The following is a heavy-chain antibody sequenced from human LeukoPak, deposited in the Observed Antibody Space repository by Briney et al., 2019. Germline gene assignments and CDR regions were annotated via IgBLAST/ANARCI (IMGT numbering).Heavy chain of an antibody. Sequence: GGSLRLSCAASGFTFSSYSMNWVRQAPGKGLEWVSSISSSSSYIYYADSVKGRFTISRDNAKNSLYLQMNSLRAEDTAVYYCARDGAWGSYGLFDYWGQGTLVTVSS. J-gene: IGHJ4*02. V-gene: IGHV3-21*01. D-gene: IGHD5-18*01. CDR3: ARDGAWGSYGLFDY. CDR1: GFTFSSYS. CDR2: ISSSSSYI.